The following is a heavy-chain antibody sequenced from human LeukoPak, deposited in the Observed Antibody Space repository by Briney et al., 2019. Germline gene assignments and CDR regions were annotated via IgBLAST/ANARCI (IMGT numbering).Heavy chain of an antibody. CDR2: IYAGNSDT. CDR1: GYSFSSYW. D-gene: IGHD3-10*01. CDR3: ARHYYGSGDYYYMDV. V-gene: IGHV5-51*01. Sequence: GESLKISCTGSGYSFSSYWIAWVRQTPGKGLEWMAIIYAGNSDTTYSPSFQGRVTISADRSLSNAYLQWSSLEASDTAMYYCARHYYGSGDYYYMDVWGKGTTVTVSS. J-gene: IGHJ6*03.